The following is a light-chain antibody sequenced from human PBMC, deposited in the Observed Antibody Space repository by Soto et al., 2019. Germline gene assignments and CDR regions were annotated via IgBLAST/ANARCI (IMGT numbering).Light chain of an antibody. J-gene: IGLJ1*01. Sequence: QSALTQPRSVSASPGQSVTISCPGTTSDVGRYDYVSWYQQHPGKAPKLIVYDVTERPSGVPDRFSGSKSGNTASLTISGLQAEDEADYSCCSFAGSYSYVFGTGTKVTVL. CDR3: CSFAGSYSYV. V-gene: IGLV2-11*01. CDR2: DVT. CDR1: TSDVGRYDY.